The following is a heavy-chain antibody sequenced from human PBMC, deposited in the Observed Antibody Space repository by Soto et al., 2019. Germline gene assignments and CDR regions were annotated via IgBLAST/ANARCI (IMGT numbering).Heavy chain of an antibody. CDR1: GGCGSSGVYY. D-gene: IGHD3-22*01. V-gene: IGHV4-61*08. CDR2: IYYSGHT. Sequence: SGRLSLTCTVWGGCGSSGVYYRSCIRQNPGKGLEWIGYIYYSGHTNYNPSLKSRVIISVATYKNLVSLKLTSVTAADTAVYYCARIPVDTTMIYWLDPWGPGTPVTVSS. J-gene: IGHJ5*02. CDR3: ARIPVDTTMIYWLDP.